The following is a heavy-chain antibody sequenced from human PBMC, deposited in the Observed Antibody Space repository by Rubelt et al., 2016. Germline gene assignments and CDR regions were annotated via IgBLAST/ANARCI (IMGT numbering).Heavy chain of an antibody. CDR2: LYYSGST. Sequence: QLQLQESGPGLVKPSETLSLTCTVSGGSISSSSYYWGWIRQPPGKGLEWIGSLYYSGSTNYNPSLKRRVTISVGTSKNQFSLKLSSVTAADTAVYYCARQNRRDGYNGYWGQGTLVTVSS. V-gene: IGHV4-39*07. D-gene: IGHD5-24*01. CDR3: ARQNRRDGYNGY. CDR1: GGSISSSSYY. J-gene: IGHJ4*02.